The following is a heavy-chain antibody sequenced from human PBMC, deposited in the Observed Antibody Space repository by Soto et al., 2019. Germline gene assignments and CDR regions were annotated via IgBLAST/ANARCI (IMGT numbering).Heavy chain of an antibody. CDR3: ARDRVTMIVVVPEGYGMDV. Sequence: GGSLRLSCAASGFTFSSYGMHLVRQAQGKGLEWVAVIWYDGSNKYYADSVKGRFTISRDNSKNTLYLQMNSLRAEDTAVYYYARDRVTMIVVVPEGYGMDVWGQGTTVTVSS. D-gene: IGHD3-22*01. CDR2: IWYDGSNK. J-gene: IGHJ6*02. CDR1: GFTFSSYG. V-gene: IGHV3-33*01.